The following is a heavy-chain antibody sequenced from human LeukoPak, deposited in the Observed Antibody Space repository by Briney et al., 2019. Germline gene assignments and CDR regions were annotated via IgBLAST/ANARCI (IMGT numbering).Heavy chain of an antibody. V-gene: IGHV3-74*01. CDR1: GFTFSSYW. D-gene: IGHD6-13*01. Sequence: GGSLRLSCAASGFTFSSYWMHWVRHAPGKGLVWVSRINSDGSSTSYADSVKGRFTISRDNAKNTLYLQMNSLRAEDTAVYYCAREFYGIAAAGSLNYYYMDVWGKGTTVTISS. CDR2: INSDGSST. J-gene: IGHJ6*03. CDR3: AREFYGIAAAGSLNYYYMDV.